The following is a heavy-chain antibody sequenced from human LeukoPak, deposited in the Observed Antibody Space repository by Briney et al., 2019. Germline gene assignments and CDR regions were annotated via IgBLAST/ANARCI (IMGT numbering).Heavy chain of an antibody. CDR1: GGSISSSSYY. V-gene: IGHV4-39*01. CDR2: IYYSGST. Sequence: SEALSLTCTVSGGSISSSSYYWGWIRQPPGKGQEWIGSIYYSGSTYYNPSLKSRVTISVDTSKNQFSLKLSSVTAADTAVYYCARRPIYSSFDYWGQGTLVTVSS. D-gene: IGHD6-13*01. J-gene: IGHJ4*02. CDR3: ARRPIYSSFDY.